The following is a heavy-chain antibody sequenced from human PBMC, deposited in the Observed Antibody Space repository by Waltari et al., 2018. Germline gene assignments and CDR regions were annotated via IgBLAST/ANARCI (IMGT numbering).Heavy chain of an antibody. CDR1: GYTFTGYY. D-gene: IGHD6-13*01. CDR2: INPNSGDS. V-gene: IGHV1-2*02. CDR3: ARDLRIAVAGGRYYNYMDV. Sequence: QVQLVQSGAEVKKPGASVKVSCKASGYTFTGYYMHWVRQAPGQGLEWMGWINPNSGDSNYAQEFQGRVTITRDTSISTAYMELSRLRSDDTAVYYCARDLRIAVAGGRYYNYMDVWGKGTTVTVSS. J-gene: IGHJ6*03.